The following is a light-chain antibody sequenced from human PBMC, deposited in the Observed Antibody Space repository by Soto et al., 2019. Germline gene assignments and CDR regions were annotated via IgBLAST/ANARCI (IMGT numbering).Light chain of an antibody. CDR3: QQYDSFSVT. J-gene: IGKJ1*01. CDR2: GAS. CDR1: QSISTY. V-gene: IGKV1-39*01. Sequence: DIQMTQSPSSLSASVGDRVTITCRASQSISTYLNWYHQKPGKAPKLLIYGASTLQSGVPSRFSGSGSGTDFTLTIASLQPEDFATYYCQQYDSFSVTFGQGTKVDIK.